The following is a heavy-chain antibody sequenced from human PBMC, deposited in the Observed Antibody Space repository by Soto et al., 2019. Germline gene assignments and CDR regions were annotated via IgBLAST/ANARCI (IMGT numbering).Heavy chain of an antibody. J-gene: IGHJ4*02. CDR2: INSASSTT. Sequence: DVQLVESAGGLVQPGGSLRLSCAASGFPFSQYAMHWVSQAPGKGLEWISYINSASSTTFHADSIKGRLTVSRDNAKNSVYLHMSSLRHEDTAVYYCARDLSHWGQGTLVTVSS. CDR3: ARDLSH. V-gene: IGHV3-48*02. CDR1: GFPFSQYA.